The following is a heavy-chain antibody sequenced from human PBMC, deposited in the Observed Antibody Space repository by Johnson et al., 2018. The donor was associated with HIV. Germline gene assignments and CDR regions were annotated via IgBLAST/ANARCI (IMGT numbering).Heavy chain of an antibody. D-gene: IGHD3-3*01. Sequence: VQLVESGGGLVQPGGSLRLSCAASGFTFSSYWMHWVRQAPGKGLVWVSGINWNGGGTAYADSVKGRFTISRDNANNSLYLQMNSLRAEDTALYYCTRVLRFLEGTYGVVGFDIWGQGTKVIVSS. J-gene: IGHJ3*02. CDR3: TRVLRFLEGTYGVVGFDI. CDR1: GFTFSSYW. CDR2: INWNGGGT. V-gene: IGHV3-20*04.